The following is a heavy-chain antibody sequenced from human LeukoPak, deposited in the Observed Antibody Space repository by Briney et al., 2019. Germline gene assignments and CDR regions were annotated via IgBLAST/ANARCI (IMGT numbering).Heavy chain of an antibody. J-gene: IGHJ4*02. CDR3: AREETTGTTSRYFDY. CDR2: INHSGST. D-gene: IGHD1-1*01. Sequence: PSETLSLTCAVYGGSFSGYYWSWIRQPPGKGLEWIGEINHSGSTNYNPSLKSRVTISVDTSKNQFSLKLSSVTAADTAVYYCAREETTGTTSRYFDYWGQGTLVTVSS. CDR1: GGSFSGYY. V-gene: IGHV4-34*01.